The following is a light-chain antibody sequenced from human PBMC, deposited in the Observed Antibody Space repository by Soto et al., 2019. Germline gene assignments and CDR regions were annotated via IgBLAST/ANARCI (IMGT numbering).Light chain of an antibody. V-gene: IGKV3-15*01. CDR1: QSISSK. J-gene: IGKJ1*01. Sequence: EIVMTQSPATLSVSPGERATLSCRASQSISSKLAWYQQKPGQAPRLLIYDASTRATGIPARFSGSGSGTEFSLTSPQLQSEDVSVYYCHQYNAWWTFGQGTKVEI. CDR2: DAS. CDR3: HQYNAWWT.